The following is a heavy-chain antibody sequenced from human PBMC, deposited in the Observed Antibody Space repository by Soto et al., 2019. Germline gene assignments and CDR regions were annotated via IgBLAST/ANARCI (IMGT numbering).Heavy chain of an antibody. J-gene: IGHJ4*02. CDR3: ARAELVGATDY. CDR2: IYYSGST. Sequence: LSLTFTVSGGSINSGGYYWSWIRQHPGKGLEWIGYIYYSGSTYYNPSLKSRVTTSVDTSKNQFSLKLSSVTAADTAVYYCARAELVGATDYWGQGTLVTVSS. CDR1: GGSINSGGYY. V-gene: IGHV4-31*03. D-gene: IGHD1-26*01.